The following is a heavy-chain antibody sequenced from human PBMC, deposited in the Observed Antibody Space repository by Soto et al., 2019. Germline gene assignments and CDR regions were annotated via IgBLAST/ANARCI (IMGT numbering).Heavy chain of an antibody. CDR1: SGSFSGYY. CDR2: ITHGGTT. D-gene: IGHD3-3*01. CDR3: SGGRLFLTTSGLAITDFDY. J-gene: IGHJ4*02. V-gene: IGHV4-34*01. Sequence: QVQLQQWGAGLLKPSETLSLTCAVYSGSFSGYYYSWIRQPPGGGLEWIGEITHGGTTTYSPCLNSRVTMSLDTAKNQLSLNMTSVTAADTGVYYCSGGRLFLTTSGLAITDFDYWGQGTLVTVSS.